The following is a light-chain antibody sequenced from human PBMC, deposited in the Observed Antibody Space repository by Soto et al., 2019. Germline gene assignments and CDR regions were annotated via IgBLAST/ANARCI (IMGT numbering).Light chain of an antibody. Sequence: QSVLTQPASVSGSPGQSITISCTGTSSDVGGYKYVSWYQQHPDKAPKLIIFEVSNRPSGISSRFSGSKSGNTASLTISGLQAEDEADYYCCSYAGGYTFVFGNGTKLTVL. CDR3: CSYAGGYTFV. CDR1: SSDVGGYKY. CDR2: EVS. V-gene: IGLV2-14*01. J-gene: IGLJ1*01.